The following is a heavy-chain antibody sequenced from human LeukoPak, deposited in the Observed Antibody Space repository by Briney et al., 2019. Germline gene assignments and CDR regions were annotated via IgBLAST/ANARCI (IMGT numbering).Heavy chain of an antibody. J-gene: IGHJ4*02. CDR1: GFTFTSYD. D-gene: IGHD3-10*01. CDR3: ASCYGSGSYYIGRRWWTSYYFDY. V-gene: IGHV1-8*01. CDR2: MNPNSGNT. Sequence: GASVKVSCKASGFTFTSYDINWVRQAPGQGLEWMGWMNPNSGNTGYAQKFQGRVTMTRNTSISTAYMELSSLRSEDTAVYYCASCYGSGSYYIGRRWWTSYYFDYWGQGTLVTVSS.